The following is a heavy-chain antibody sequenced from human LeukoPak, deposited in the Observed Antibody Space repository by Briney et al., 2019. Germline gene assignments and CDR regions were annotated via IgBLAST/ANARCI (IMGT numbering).Heavy chain of an antibody. Sequence: GGSLRLSCAASGFTFSTYTMHWVRQAPGKGLEWVAFISYDETNKYYPDSVKGRFTISRDNAKNSLFLQMNTLRAEDTAVYYCAREGRGYNYAVDYWGQGTLVTVS. CDR1: GFTFSTYT. D-gene: IGHD5-18*01. CDR3: AREGRGYNYAVDY. CDR2: ISYDETNK. V-gene: IGHV3-30-3*01. J-gene: IGHJ4*02.